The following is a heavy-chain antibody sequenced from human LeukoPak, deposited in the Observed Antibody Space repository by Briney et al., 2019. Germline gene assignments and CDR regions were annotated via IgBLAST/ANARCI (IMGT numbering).Heavy chain of an antibody. Sequence: ASGKVSCKASGYTVTSCYMHWVRQAPGQGLEWMGIINPSVGSTSYAQKFQCGCAMTRGMSPRTDYMELSSLRSEDTAVYYCARDNSVEDTAWWFDPWGQGTLVTVSS. CDR1: GYTVTSCY. D-gene: IGHD4-23*01. CDR3: ARDNSVEDTAWWFDP. V-gene: IGHV1-46*01. CDR2: INPSVGST. J-gene: IGHJ5*02.